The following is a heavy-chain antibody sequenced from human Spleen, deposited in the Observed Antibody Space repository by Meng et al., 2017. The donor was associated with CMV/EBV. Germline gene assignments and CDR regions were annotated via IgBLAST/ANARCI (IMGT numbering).Heavy chain of an antibody. CDR1: NFTVNTNY. D-gene: IGHD2-2*01. J-gene: IGHJ6*02. CDR2: LYSGGRT. CDR3: ATSLVAAANHYYYGMDV. V-gene: IGHV3-53*01. Sequence: GESLKISCAASNFTVNTNYMTWVRQAPGKGLEWVSLLYSGGRTYYADSVKGRFTISRDISKNTLFLQMNSLRSEDTAVYYCATSLVAAANHYYYGMDVWGQGTTVTVSS.